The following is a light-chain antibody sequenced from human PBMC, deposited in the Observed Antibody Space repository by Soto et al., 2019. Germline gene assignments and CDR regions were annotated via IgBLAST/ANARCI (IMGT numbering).Light chain of an antibody. CDR2: GAS. CDR1: QSFTSSY. J-gene: IGKJ5*01. Sequence: VLTQSPATLSLSPGERATLSCRASQSFTSSYLAWYQQKPGQAPRLLIYGASSRATGIPDRFSGSGSGTDFTLTISRLEPEDFAVYYCQQYDSSPITFGQGTRLEIK. V-gene: IGKV3-20*01. CDR3: QQYDSSPIT.